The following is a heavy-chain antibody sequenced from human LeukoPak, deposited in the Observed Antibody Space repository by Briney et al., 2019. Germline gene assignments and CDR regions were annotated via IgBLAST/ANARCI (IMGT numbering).Heavy chain of an antibody. V-gene: IGHV1-46*01. Sequence: ASVKVSCKASGYTFTSYDINWVRQAPGQGLEWMGIINPSGGSTSYAQKFQGRVTMTRDTSTSTVYMELSSLRSEDTAVYYCARVGRLKEYQLLYDYWGQGTLVTVSS. D-gene: IGHD2-2*02. CDR1: GYTFTSYD. J-gene: IGHJ4*02. CDR2: INPSGGST. CDR3: ARVGRLKEYQLLYDY.